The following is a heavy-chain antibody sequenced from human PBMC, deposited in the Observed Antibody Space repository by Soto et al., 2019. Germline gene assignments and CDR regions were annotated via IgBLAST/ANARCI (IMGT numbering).Heavy chain of an antibody. CDR2: ISYRGNT. CDR3: ARHMTTVIFFDH. V-gene: IGHV4-59*01. D-gene: IGHD4-4*01. Sequence: SETLYLTCTVSGGSISSYYWSWVRQPPGRGLEWIGYISYRGNTNYNPSLKSRVTISGDTSKNQFSLKLNSVTAADTAAYFCARHMTTVIFFDHWGQGTLVTSPQ. CDR1: GGSISSYY. J-gene: IGHJ4*02.